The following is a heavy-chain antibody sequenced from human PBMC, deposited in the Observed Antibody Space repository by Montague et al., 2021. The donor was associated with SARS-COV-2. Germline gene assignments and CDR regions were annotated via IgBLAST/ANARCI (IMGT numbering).Heavy chain of an antibody. CDR1: DCSISSYY. J-gene: IGHJ4*02. CDR3: AGGFDY. CDR2: IFSRGST. Sequence: SETLFLTCTVSDCSISSYYWSWILQPPGKGLLWFVYIFSRGSTNYNPSLPSRVTISVDTSKNQFSLMLRSVTAAATAVFYCAGGFDYWGKGALVTVSS. V-gene: IGHV4-59*01.